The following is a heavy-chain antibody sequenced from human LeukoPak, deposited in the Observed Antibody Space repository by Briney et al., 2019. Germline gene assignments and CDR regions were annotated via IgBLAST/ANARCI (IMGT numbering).Heavy chain of an antibody. CDR1: GGTFSFYA. CDR2: IIPFLDIV. D-gene: IGHD5-24*01. V-gene: IGHV1-69*04. J-gene: IGHJ4*02. CDR3: ASDGHCRDDACSQVWYFDP. Sequence: SVKVSCNASGGTFSFYAMNWVRQAPGQGLEWVGRIIPFLDIVSYAQRFQGRVSITAAKSTNTADMELSSLTSEDTAVYFCASDGHCRDDACSQVWYFDPWGQGTRVTVSS.